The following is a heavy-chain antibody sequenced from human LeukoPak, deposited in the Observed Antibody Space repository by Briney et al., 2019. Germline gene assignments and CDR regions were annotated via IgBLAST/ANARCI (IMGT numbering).Heavy chain of an antibody. V-gene: IGHV4-39*01. D-gene: IGHD6-13*01. CDR2: IYYSAST. CDR1: GGSISSQNYY. J-gene: IGHJ5*02. CDR3: ARVGSWYNNHNWFDP. Sequence: SETLSLTCTVSGGSISSQNYYWGWIRQPPGKGLEWIGNIYYSASTYYNPSLKSRVTISVDTSKNQFSLKLASVTASDTAVYYCARVGSWYNNHNWFDPWGQGTLVTVSS.